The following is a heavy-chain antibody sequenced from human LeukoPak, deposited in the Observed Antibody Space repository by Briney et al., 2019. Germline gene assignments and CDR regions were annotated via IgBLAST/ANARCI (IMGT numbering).Heavy chain of an antibody. CDR2: ISYDGSNK. CDR3: ARGFSYCSSTSCYTAEYFQH. V-gene: IGHV3-30-3*01. CDR1: GFTFSSYA. D-gene: IGHD2-2*02. Sequence: GGSLRLSCGASGFTFSSYAMHWVRQAPGKGLEWVAVISYDGSNKYYADSVKGRFTISRDNSKNTLYLQMNSLRAEDTAVYYCARGFSYCSSTSCYTAEYFQHWGQGTLVTVSS. J-gene: IGHJ1*01.